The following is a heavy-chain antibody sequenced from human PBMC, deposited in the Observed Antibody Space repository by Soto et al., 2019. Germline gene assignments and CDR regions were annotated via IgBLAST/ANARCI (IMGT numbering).Heavy chain of an antibody. D-gene: IGHD3-3*01. J-gene: IGHJ6*02. CDR1: GFTFSTYG. CDR2: ISYDGGNK. Sequence: QVQLVESGGGVVQPGRSLRLSCAASGFTFSTYGMHWVRQAPGKGLEWVAVISYDGGNKNYADSVKGRFTISRDNSKNTLYLQMNSLRAEDTAVYYSAKDYVLEWLRYYYSIDVWGQGTTVTVSS. CDR3: AKDYVLEWLRYYYSIDV. V-gene: IGHV3-30*18.